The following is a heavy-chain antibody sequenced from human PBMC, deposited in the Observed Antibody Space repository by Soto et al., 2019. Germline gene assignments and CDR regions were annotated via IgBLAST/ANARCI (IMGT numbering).Heavy chain of an antibody. Sequence: LRLSCAACGFIFRDFYMSGIRQVPGKGLEWLSKISSSSSSTDYADSVKGRFTISRDNAKNSLYLQMSSLRAEDTAVYYCARDRGGGSIFSGHYGMDVWGQGTTVTVSS. D-gene: IGHD3-3*01. J-gene: IGHJ6*02. CDR1: GFIFRDFY. CDR3: ARDRGGGSIFSGHYGMDV. CDR2: ISSSSSST. V-gene: IGHV3-11*06.